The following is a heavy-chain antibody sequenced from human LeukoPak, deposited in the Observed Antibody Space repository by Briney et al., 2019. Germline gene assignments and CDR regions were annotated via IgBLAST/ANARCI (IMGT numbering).Heavy chain of an antibody. D-gene: IGHD3-10*01. CDR1: GFTFSSYG. CDR3: ARGSILLWFGDMDV. J-gene: IGHJ6*03. V-gene: IGHV3-23*01. CDR2: ISGSGGST. Sequence: PGGSLRLSCAASGFTFSSYGMSWVRQAPGKGLEWVSAISGSGGSTYYADSVKGRFTISRDNSKNKMYLQMNSLRGEDTAVYYCARGSILLWFGDMDVWGKGTTVTVSS.